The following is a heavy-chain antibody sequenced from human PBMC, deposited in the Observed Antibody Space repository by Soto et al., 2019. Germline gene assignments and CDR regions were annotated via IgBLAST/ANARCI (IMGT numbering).Heavy chain of an antibody. J-gene: IGHJ5*02. D-gene: IGHD6-13*01. V-gene: IGHV4-34*01. CDR3: ARGAGIDGGGWFDP. Sequence: SETLSLTCAVYGGSFSGYYWSWIRQPPGKGLEWIGEINHSGSTNYNPSLKSRVTISVDTSKNQFSLKLSSVTAADTAVYYCARGAGIDGGGWFDPWGQGTLVTVSS. CDR2: INHSGST. CDR1: GGSFSGYY.